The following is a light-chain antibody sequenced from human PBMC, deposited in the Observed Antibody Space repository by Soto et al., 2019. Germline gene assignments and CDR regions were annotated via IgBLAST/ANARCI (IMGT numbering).Light chain of an antibody. CDR2: GAS. Sequence: EIELTQSPATLSVFPGERATLSCLASQSVSIDSAWYQQTPGQAPRLLIYGASTRATGIPDRFSGSGSGTDFTLTISSLEPEDFAVYYCQQRSNWPVTFGQGTRLEI. V-gene: IGKV3-11*01. J-gene: IGKJ5*01. CDR3: QQRSNWPVT. CDR1: QSVSID.